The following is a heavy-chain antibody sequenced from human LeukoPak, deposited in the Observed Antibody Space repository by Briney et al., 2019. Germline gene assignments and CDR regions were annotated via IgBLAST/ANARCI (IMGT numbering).Heavy chain of an antibody. CDR1: GYTFTSYG. CDR2: IIPIFGTA. Sequence: SVKVSCKASGYTFTSYGISWVRQAPGQGLEWMGGIIPIFGTANYAQKFQGRVTITADESTSTAYMELSSLRSEDTAVYYCASSDIVVVPAALKYYYYGMDVWGQGTTVTVSS. J-gene: IGHJ6*02. V-gene: IGHV1-69*13. CDR3: ASSDIVVVPAALKYYYYGMDV. D-gene: IGHD2-2*01.